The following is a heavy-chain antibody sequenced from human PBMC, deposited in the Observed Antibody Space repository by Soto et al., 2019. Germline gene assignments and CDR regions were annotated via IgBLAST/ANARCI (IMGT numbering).Heavy chain of an antibody. D-gene: IGHD6-19*01. J-gene: IGHJ4*02. CDR2: IWYDGSNK. CDR1: GCTFSSYG. CDR3: ARDQSSGWAIDY. Sequence: QVQLVESGGGVVQPGRSLRLSCAASGCTFSSYGMHWVRQAPGKGLEWVAVIWYDGSNKYYADSVKGRFTISRDNSKNTLYLQMNSLRAEDTAVYYCARDQSSGWAIDYWGQGTLVTVSS. V-gene: IGHV3-33*01.